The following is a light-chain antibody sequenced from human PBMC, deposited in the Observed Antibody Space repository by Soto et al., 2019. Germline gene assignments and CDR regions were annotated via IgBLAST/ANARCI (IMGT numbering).Light chain of an antibody. CDR2: GAS. Sequence: ETVLTQSPGTLSLSPGERATLSCRASQSVSSSYLAWYQQEPGQAPRLLIYGASSRATGIPDRFSGSGSGTDFTLTISRLEPEDFAVYYCQQYGSSGTFGQGTKVDIK. J-gene: IGKJ1*01. CDR1: QSVSSSY. CDR3: QQYGSSGT. V-gene: IGKV3-20*01.